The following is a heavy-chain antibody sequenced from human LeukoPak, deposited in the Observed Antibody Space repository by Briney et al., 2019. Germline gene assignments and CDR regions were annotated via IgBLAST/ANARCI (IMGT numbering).Heavy chain of an antibody. CDR2: IYTSGST. J-gene: IGHJ4*02. V-gene: IGHV4-61*02. Sequence: PSLTLSLTCTVSGGSISSGSYYWSWIRQPAGKGLEWIGRIYTSGSTNYNPSLKSRVTISVDTSKNQFSLKLSSVTAADTAVYYCARGLGFDYWGQGTLVTVFS. CDR3: ARGLGFDY. CDR1: GGSISSGSYY.